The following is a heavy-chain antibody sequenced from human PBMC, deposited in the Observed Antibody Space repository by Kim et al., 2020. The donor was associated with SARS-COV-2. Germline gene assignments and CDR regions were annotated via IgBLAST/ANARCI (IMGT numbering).Heavy chain of an antibody. CDR3: AKGVQLWFYYYGMDV. D-gene: IGHD5-18*01. J-gene: IGHJ6*02. Sequence: DSVKGRFATSRAYSENTVFLQMNSMRAEDTAVYYCAKGVQLWFYYYGMDVWGQGTTVTVSS. V-gene: IGHV3-30*02.